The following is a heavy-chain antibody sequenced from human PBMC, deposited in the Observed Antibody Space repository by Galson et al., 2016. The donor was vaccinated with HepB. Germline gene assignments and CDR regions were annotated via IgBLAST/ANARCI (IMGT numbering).Heavy chain of an antibody. J-gene: IGHJ4*02. CDR3: VTEGGN. V-gene: IGHV1-24*01. CDR1: GFPVTDLS. Sequence: SVKVSCKVSGFPVTDLSIHWVRQAPGKGLEWMGGFELEDGETVHAQKLQGRVTMTEDTSTDTAYMELSRLTSGDTAVYYCVTEGGNWGQGVLVTVSS. CDR2: FELEDGET. D-gene: IGHD3-16*01.